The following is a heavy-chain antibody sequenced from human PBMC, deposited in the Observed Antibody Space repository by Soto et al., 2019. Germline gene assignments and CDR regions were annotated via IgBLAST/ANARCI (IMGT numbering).Heavy chain of an antibody. D-gene: IGHD1-1*01. Sequence: QVQLVESGGGVVQPGRSLRLSCAASGFTFSSYGMHWVRQAPGKGLEWVAVIWYDGSNKHYADSVKGRFTISRDNSKNTLYLQMNSLRAEATAVYYCARTTGLNWFDPWGQGTLVTVS. V-gene: IGHV3-33*01. CDR2: IWYDGSNK. CDR3: ARTTGLNWFDP. J-gene: IGHJ5*02. CDR1: GFTFSSYG.